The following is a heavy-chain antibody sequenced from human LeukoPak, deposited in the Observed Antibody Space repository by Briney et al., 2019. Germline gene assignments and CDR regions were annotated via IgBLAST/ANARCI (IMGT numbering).Heavy chain of an antibody. J-gene: IGHJ5*02. CDR3: ARVSIVVVPAAWFDP. D-gene: IGHD2-2*01. CDR1: GYTFTGYY. CDR2: INPNSGGT. Sequence: ASVKVSCKASGYTFTGYYMHWVRQAPGQGLEWIEWINPNSGGTNYAQKFQGRVTMTRDTSISAAYMELSRLRSDDTAVYYCARVSIVVVPAAWFDPWGQGTLVTVSS. V-gene: IGHV1-2*02.